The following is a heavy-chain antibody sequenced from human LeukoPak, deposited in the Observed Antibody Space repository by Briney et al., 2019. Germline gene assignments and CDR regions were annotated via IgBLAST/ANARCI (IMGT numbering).Heavy chain of an antibody. D-gene: IGHD3-10*01. CDR2: IIPIFGTA. CDR3: AKGRFGELLGSYY. Sequence: RVASVKVSCKASGGTFSSYAISWVRQAPGQGLEWMGGIIPIFGTANYAQKFQGRVTITADESTSTAYMELSSLRSEDTAVYYCAKGRFGELLGSYYWGQGTLVTVSS. V-gene: IGHV1-69*01. CDR1: GGTFSSYA. J-gene: IGHJ4*02.